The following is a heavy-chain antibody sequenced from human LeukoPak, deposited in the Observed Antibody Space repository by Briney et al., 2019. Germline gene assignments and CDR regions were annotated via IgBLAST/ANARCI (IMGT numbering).Heavy chain of an antibody. Sequence: GGSLRLSCAASGFTFSSYAMSWVRQAPGKGLDWVSAISGSGGSTYYADSVTGRFTISRDNCKNTLYLQMNSLRAEDTAVYYCASSMVRGVITWFDPWGQGTLVTVSS. D-gene: IGHD3-10*01. CDR1: GFTFSSYA. V-gene: IGHV3-23*01. J-gene: IGHJ5*02. CDR2: ISGSGGST. CDR3: ASSMVRGVITWFDP.